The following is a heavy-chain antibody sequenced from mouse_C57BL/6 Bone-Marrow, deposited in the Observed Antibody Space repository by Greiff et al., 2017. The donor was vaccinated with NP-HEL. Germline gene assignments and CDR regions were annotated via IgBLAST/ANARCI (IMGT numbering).Heavy chain of an antibody. D-gene: IGHD2-3*01. V-gene: IGHV1-64*01. J-gene: IGHJ3*01. Sequence: VQLQQPGAELVKPGASVKLSCKAPGYTFTSYWMHWVKQRPGQGLEWIGMIHPNSGSTNYNEKFKSKATLTVDKSSSTAYMQLSSLTSEDSAVYYCARRDDGYYEFAYWGQGTLVTVSA. CDR2: IHPNSGST. CDR3: ARRDDGYYEFAY. CDR1: GYTFTSYW.